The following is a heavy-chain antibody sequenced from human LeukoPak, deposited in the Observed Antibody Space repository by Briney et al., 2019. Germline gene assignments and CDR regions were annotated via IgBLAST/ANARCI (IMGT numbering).Heavy chain of an antibody. D-gene: IGHD3-10*01. Sequence: ASVKVSCKASGYTFTSYAMNWVRQAPGQGLEWMGWINTNTGNPTYAQGFTGRFVFSLDTSVSTAYLQISSLKAEDTAVYYCARDPGGRDYYGSGSLDYWGQGTLVTVSS. CDR1: GYTFTSYA. CDR3: ARDPGGRDYYGSGSLDY. J-gene: IGHJ4*02. CDR2: INTNTGNP. V-gene: IGHV7-4-1*02.